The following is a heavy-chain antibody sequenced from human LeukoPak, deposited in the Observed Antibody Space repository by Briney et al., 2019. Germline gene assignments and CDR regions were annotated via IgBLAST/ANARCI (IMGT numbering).Heavy chain of an antibody. CDR2: ITYNGAAT. J-gene: IGHJ4*02. Sequence: GGSLRLSCAASGFSFGGYAMTWVGQAPGRGLEWVSSITYNGAATYYLDSVKARFTISRDNSRSTLYLQMDSLTAEDTALYYCAKDGLYFDGSTHIYYFDSWGQGTLVAVSS. CDR3: AKDGLYFDGSTHIYYFDS. D-gene: IGHD3-9*01. V-gene: IGHV3-23*01. CDR1: GFSFGGYA.